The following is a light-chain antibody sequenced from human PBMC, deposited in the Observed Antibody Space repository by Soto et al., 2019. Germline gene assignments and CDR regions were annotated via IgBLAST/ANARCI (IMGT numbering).Light chain of an antibody. V-gene: IGLV3-1*01. CDR3: QAWDSSTNYV. CDR1: KLGDKH. Sequence: SSELTQPPSVSVSPGQTASITCSGDKLGDKHACWYQQKPGQSPVLVIYQNTKRPSGIPERFSGSNSGNTATLTISGTQAMDEADYYCQAWDSSTNYVFGTGTKLTVL. CDR2: QNT. J-gene: IGLJ1*01.